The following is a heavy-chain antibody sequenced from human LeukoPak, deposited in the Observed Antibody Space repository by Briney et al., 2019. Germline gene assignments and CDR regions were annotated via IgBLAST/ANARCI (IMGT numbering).Heavy chain of an antibody. CDR2: IIPILGIA. CDR1: GGTCSSYA. V-gene: IGHV1-69*04. D-gene: IGHD3-10*01. CDR3: ARDAFPTYYYGSGSYSKPFDY. J-gene: IGHJ4*02. Sequence: SVKVSCKASGGTCSSYAISWVRQAPGQGLEWMGRIIPILGIANYAQKFQGRVTITADKSTSTAYMELSSLRSEDTAVYYCARDAFPTYYYGSGSYSKPFDYWGQGTLVTVSS.